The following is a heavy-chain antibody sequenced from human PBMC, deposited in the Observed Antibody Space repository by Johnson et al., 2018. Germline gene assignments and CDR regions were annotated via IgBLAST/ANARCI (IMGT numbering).Heavy chain of an antibody. V-gene: IGHV3-9*01. Sequence: VQLVESGGTLVQSGRSXRLSCAASGFTLGDYAMYWVRQTPGKGLEWVSGVSAKRTNIGYADSGKGRFTISRDNAKNSLYLEMNSLGTEDTALYYCAKGRFGDRDYYNNGIDVWGQGTTVTVFS. CDR3: AKGRFGDRDYYNNGIDV. J-gene: IGHJ6*02. CDR1: GFTLGDYA. CDR2: VSAKRTNI. D-gene: IGHD3-16*01.